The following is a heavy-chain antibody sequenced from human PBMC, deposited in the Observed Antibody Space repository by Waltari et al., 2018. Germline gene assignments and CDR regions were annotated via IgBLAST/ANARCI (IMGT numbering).Heavy chain of an antibody. CDR3: ARHWAGGTTVVTPAFDI. J-gene: IGHJ3*02. Sequence: QVQLQESGPGLVKPSETLSLTCTVSGGSISSYYWSWIRQPPGKGLEWIGYSYSSGSTNYNPPLKSRVTIAVDTSKNQFSLKLSSGTAADTAVYYCARHWAGGTTVVTPAFDIWGQGTMVTVSS. D-gene: IGHD4-17*01. CDR2: SYSSGST. CDR1: GGSISSYY. V-gene: IGHV4-59*08.